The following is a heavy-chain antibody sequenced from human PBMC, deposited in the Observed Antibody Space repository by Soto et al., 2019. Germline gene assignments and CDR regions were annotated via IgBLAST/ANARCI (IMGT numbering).Heavy chain of an antibody. V-gene: IGHV4-34*01. J-gene: IGHJ4*02. CDR3: ARGRITIFGVVRRLDY. CDR1: GGSFSGYY. CDR2: INHSGST. D-gene: IGHD3-3*01. Sequence: QVQLQQWGAGLLKPSETLSLTCAVYGGSFSGYYWSWIRQPPGKGLEWIGEINHSGSTNYNPSLKSRVTISVDTSKNQFSLKLSSVTAADTAVYYCARGRITIFGVVRRLDYWGQGTLVTVSS.